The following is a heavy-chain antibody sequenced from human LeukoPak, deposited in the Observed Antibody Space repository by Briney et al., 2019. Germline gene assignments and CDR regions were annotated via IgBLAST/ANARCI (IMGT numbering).Heavy chain of an antibody. CDR3: TRAPSEIGGYYPEYFRH. J-gene: IGHJ1*01. D-gene: IGHD3-22*01. CDR2: IKSDGST. V-gene: IGHV3-74*01. Sequence: GGSLRLSCAASGFTFSTYWMHWVRQAPGKGLVWVSRIKSDGSTNYADSVKGRFTISRDNANNTLSLQMNSLRPEDTGVYYCTRAPSEIGGYYPEYFRHWGQGTLVTVSS. CDR1: GFTFSTYW.